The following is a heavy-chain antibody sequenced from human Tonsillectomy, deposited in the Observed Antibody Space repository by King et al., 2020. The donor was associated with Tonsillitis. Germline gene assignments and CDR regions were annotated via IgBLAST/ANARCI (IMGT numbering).Heavy chain of an antibody. CDR2: MSYDGSMT. CDR3: ARDLRTVAGHQNSCGLDV. CDR1: GFILRAFG. Sequence: VQLVESGGGVVQPGRSLRLSCAASGFILRAFGLHWVRQAPGKGLEWVAVMSYDGSMTYYADAVQGRFTISRDNSKNTLSLQMNSLRAEDTAVYYCARDLRTVAGHQNSCGLDVWGQGTTVTVSS. J-gene: IGHJ6*02. V-gene: IGHV3-30*03. D-gene: IGHD6-19*01.